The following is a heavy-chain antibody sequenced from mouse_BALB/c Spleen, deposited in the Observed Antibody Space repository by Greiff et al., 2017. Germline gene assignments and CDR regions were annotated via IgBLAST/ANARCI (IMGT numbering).Heavy chain of an antibody. J-gene: IGHJ1*01. Sequence: EVQLQQSGPGLVKPSQSLSLTCSVTGYSITSGYYWNWIRQFPGNKLEWMGYISYDGSNNYNPSLKNRISITRDTSKNQFFLKLNSVTTEDTATYYCARVYDGYYVPYWYFDVWGAGTTVTVSS. CDR1: GYSITSGYY. V-gene: IGHV3-6*02. CDR3: ARVYDGYYVPYWYFDV. CDR2: ISYDGSN. D-gene: IGHD2-3*01.